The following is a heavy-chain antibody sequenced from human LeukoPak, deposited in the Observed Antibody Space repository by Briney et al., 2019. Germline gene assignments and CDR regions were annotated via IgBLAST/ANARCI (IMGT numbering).Heavy chain of an antibody. CDR1: GGSISSGGYY. Sequence: SQTLSLTCTVSGGSISSGGYYWSWIRQHPGKGLEWIGYIYYSGSTYYNPSLKSRVTMSVDTSKNQFSLKLSSVTAADTAVYYCAREGGRWYYDRSALNRDAFDIWGQGTMVTVSS. D-gene: IGHD3-22*01. CDR3: AREGGRWYYDRSALNRDAFDI. J-gene: IGHJ3*02. V-gene: IGHV4-31*03. CDR2: IYYSGST.